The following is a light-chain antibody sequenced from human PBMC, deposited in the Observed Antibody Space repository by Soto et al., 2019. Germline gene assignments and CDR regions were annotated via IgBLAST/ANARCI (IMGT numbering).Light chain of an antibody. J-gene: IGLJ2*01. CDR2: DVT. Sequence: QSALTQPRSVSGSPGQSVTVSCTGTSRDVGIYNYVSWYQQRPGTAPKVMIYDVTKRPSGVPDRFSGSKSANTASLTISGLQADDEADYYCCSCAGNYTLLFGGGTKVTVL. CDR3: CSCAGNYTLL. V-gene: IGLV2-11*01. CDR1: SRDVGIYNY.